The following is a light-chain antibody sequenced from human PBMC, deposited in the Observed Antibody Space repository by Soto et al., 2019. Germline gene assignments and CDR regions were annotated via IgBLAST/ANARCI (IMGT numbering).Light chain of an antibody. V-gene: IGLV2-14*01. CDR2: EVY. CDR3: SSCTGSSSLV. J-gene: IGLJ2*01. Sequence: QSALTQPASVSGSPGRSITISCTGSSSDVGPCNYVSWYQQHPGKAPKLIIFEVYNRPSGVSNRFSGSKSANTASLTISGLQAEDEADYYCSSCTGSSSLVFGGGTKVTVL. CDR1: SSDVGPCNY.